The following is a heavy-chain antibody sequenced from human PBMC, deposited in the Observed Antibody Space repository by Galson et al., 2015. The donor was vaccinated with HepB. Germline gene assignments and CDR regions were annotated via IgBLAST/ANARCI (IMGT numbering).Heavy chain of an antibody. CDR2: TSAYNGNT. V-gene: IGHV1-18*04. CDR3: ARDGSYAGDWYFDL. CDR1: GYTFTSYG. J-gene: IGHJ2*01. D-gene: IGHD1-26*01. Sequence: SVKVSCKACGYTFTSYGIIWVRQAPGQGLEWMGWTSAYNGNTNYALKLQGRVTMPTDTSTSTAYMELRSLRSDDTAVYYCARDGSYAGDWYFDLWGRGTLVTVSS.